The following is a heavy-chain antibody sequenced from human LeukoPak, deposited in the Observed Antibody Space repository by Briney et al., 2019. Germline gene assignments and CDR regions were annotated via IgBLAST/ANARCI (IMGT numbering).Heavy chain of an antibody. CDR3: AIRGGYSYGYVVDY. CDR2: INHSGGT. D-gene: IGHD5-18*01. J-gene: IGHJ4*02. CDR1: GGSFSGYY. Sequence: SETLSLTCAVYGGSFSGYYWSWIRQPPGKGLEWIGEINHSGGTNYNPSLKSRVTISVDTSKNQFSLKLSSVTAADTAVYYCAIRGGYSYGYVVDYWGQGTLVTVSS. V-gene: IGHV4-34*01.